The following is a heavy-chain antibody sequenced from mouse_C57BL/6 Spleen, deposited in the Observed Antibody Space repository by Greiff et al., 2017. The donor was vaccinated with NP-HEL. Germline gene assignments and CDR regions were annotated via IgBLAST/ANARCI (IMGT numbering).Heavy chain of an antibody. CDR1: GYTFTSYW. J-gene: IGHJ4*01. CDR3: ARMSYSPYAMDY. D-gene: IGHD2-12*01. V-gene: IGHV1-52*01. CDR2: IDPSDSET. Sequence: VQLQQPGAELVRPGSSVKLSCKASGYTFTSYWMHWVKQRPIQGLEWIGNIDPSDSETHYNQKFKDKDTLTVDKSSSTAYMQLSSLTSEDSAVYYCARMSYSPYAMDYWGQGTSVTVSS.